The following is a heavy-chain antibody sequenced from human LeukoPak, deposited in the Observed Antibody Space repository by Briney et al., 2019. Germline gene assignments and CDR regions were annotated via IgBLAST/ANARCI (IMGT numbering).Heavy chain of an antibody. CDR3: ARRSGIAVAGAFDY. CDR1: GFTFSTFW. CDR2: MKQDGSEK. Sequence: GGSLRLSCAASGFTFSTFWMNWVRQAPGKGLEWVANMKQDGSEKYYVDSVKGRFTISRDSAKNSLYLQMTSLRAEDTAVYYCARRSGIAVAGAFDYWGQGTLVTVSS. D-gene: IGHD6-19*01. V-gene: IGHV3-7*03. J-gene: IGHJ4*02.